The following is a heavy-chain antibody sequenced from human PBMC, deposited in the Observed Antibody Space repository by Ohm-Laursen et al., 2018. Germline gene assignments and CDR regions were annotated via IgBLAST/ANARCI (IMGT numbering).Heavy chain of an antibody. Sequence: SETLSLTCAVYGRSFSGYYWNWIRQPPGKGLEWIGEINHSRSTKYNSSFKSRVTISVDTSKNQISPKLGSVTVADTAVFYCARRGSGGRSFDYWGQGSLVTVSS. D-gene: IGHD2-15*01. V-gene: IGHV4-34*01. CDR2: INHSRST. CDR3: ARRGSGGRSFDY. CDR1: GRSFSGYY. J-gene: IGHJ4*02.